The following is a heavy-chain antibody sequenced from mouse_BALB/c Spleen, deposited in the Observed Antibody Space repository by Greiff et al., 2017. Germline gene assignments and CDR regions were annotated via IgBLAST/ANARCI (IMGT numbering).Heavy chain of an antibody. D-gene: IGHD1-1*01. CDR1: GFSLTSYG. V-gene: IGHV2-9*02. Sequence: QVQLKESGPGLVAPSQSLSITCTVSGFSLTSYGVHWVRQPPGKGLEWLGVIWAGGSTNYNSALMSRLSISKDNSKSQVFLKMNSLQTDDTAMYYCARDVDYGSKGFAYWGQGTLVTVSA. CDR3: ARDVDYGSKGFAY. J-gene: IGHJ3*01. CDR2: IWAGGST.